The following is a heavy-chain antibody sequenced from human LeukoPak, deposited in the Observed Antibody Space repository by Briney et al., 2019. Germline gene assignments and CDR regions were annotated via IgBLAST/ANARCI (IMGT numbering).Heavy chain of an antibody. J-gene: IGHJ3*02. V-gene: IGHV1-69*04. CDR1: GGTFSSYT. D-gene: IGHD3-22*01. CDR3: AREGYDTMIVVGGYLGALDI. CDR2: IIPILGMA. Sequence: ASVKVSCKASGGTFSSYTISWVRQAPGQGLEWMGRIIPILGMANYAQKFQGRVTITADKSTSTAYMELSSLRSEDTAVYYCAREGYDTMIVVGGYLGALDIWGQGTMVTVSS.